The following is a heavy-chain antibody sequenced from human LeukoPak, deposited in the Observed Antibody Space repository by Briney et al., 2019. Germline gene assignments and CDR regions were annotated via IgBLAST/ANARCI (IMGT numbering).Heavy chain of an antibody. Sequence: SETLSLTCTVSGYSISSGYYWGWIRQPPGKGLEWIGSIYHSGSTNYNPSLKSRVTISVDTSKNQFSLKLSSVTAADTAVYYCARDSRYSNYDTFDYWGQGTLVTVSS. V-gene: IGHV4-38-2*02. CDR1: GYSISSGYY. J-gene: IGHJ4*02. CDR2: IYHSGST. CDR3: ARDSRYSNYDTFDY. D-gene: IGHD4-11*01.